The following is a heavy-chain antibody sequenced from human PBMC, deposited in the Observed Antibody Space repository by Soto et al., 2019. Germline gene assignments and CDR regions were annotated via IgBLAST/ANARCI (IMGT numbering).Heavy chain of an antibody. D-gene: IGHD4-17*01. CDR2: IYYSGNT. V-gene: IGHV4-39*01. CDR1: GGSVSSSSYY. J-gene: IGHJ5*02. Sequence: XATLSLTCTVSGGSVSSSSYYGGWIREPPGLGLEWIGSIYYSGNTYYNSSLKSRVTISVDTSKNQFSLKLRSVTAADTAVYYCARQVTTVITPWFEPWGQGTLVTVSS. CDR3: ARQVTTVITPWFEP.